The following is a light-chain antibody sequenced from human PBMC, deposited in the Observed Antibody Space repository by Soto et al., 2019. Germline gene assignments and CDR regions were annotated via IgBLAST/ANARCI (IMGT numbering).Light chain of an antibody. Sequence: QSVLTQPPSASGTPGQRVTISCSGSSSNIGSNYVYWYQQLPGPAPKLLIYRNNQRPSGVPDRFSGSRSGTSASLAISGLRSEDEADYYCAAWDDSLSGQVVFGGGTKVTVL. CDR3: AAWDDSLSGQVV. CDR2: RNN. J-gene: IGLJ2*01. V-gene: IGLV1-47*01. CDR1: SSNIGSNY.